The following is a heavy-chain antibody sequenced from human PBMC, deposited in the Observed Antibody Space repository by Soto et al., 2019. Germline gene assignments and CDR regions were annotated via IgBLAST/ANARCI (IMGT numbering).Heavy chain of an antibody. CDR1: GFTFSSYA. Sequence: PGGSLRLSCAASGFTFSSYAMSWVRQAPGKGLEWVSVISGSGDSTYYADSVKGRFTISRDNSKNTLYLQMNSLRAEDTAVYYCAKDGVSHDYGDYYFDYWGQGTLVTVSS. V-gene: IGHV3-23*01. CDR3: AKDGVSHDYGDYYFDY. J-gene: IGHJ4*02. D-gene: IGHD4-17*01. CDR2: ISGSGDST.